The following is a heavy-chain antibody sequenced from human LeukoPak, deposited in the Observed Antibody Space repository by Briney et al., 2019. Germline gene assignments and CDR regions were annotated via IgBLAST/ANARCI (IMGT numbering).Heavy chain of an antibody. CDR2: IHYTGST. Sequence: PSQTLSLTCTVSGVSFTSGGYYWNWIRQTPGKGLEWIGYIHYTGSTFYNPSLKSRLTISMDTSKRQFSLNLTSVTAADTAVYYCARTYYDFLDYWGQGTLVTVSS. CDR1: GVSFTSGGYY. J-gene: IGHJ4*02. CDR3: ARTYYDFLDY. V-gene: IGHV4-30-4*01. D-gene: IGHD3-3*01.